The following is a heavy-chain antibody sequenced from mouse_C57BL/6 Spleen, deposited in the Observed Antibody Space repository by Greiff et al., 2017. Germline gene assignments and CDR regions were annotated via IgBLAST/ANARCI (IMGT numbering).Heavy chain of an antibody. D-gene: IGHD2-10*02. V-gene: IGHV14-4*01. J-gene: IGHJ1*03. CDR3: TTEYGNYVGWDFEV. CDR2: IDPENGDT. CDR1: GSNIKDDY. Sequence: VQLQQSGAELVRPGASVKLSCTASGSNIKDDYMHWVKQRPEQGLEWIGWIDPENGDTEYATPFPGKATITADPSSNTAYLQLSSLTSEDTAVYYCTTEYGNYVGWDFEVWGTGTTVTVAS.